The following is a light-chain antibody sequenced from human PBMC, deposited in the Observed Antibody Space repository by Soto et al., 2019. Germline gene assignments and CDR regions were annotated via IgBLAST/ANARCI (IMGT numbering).Light chain of an antibody. J-gene: IGLJ2*01. Sequence: QSALTQPASVSGSPGQSITISCTGTSSDVGGYNYVSWYQQDPGKAPKLMIYDVNNRPSGVSNRFSVSKSVNTASLTISGLQADDDAYYYCSSYTSSSTLAVFGGGTQLTVL. CDR2: DVN. CDR3: SSYTSSSTLAV. V-gene: IGLV2-14*01. CDR1: SSDVGGYNY.